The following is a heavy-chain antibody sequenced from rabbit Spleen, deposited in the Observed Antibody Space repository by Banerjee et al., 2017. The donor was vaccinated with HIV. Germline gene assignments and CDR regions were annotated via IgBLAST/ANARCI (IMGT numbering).Heavy chain of an antibody. D-gene: IGHD6-1*01. CDR3: AGGDGYAYGGYDL. CDR1: GFSSSSNYY. CDR2: IYAGSSGNT. V-gene: IGHV1S40*01. J-gene: IGHJ4*01. Sequence: QSLAESGGDLVKPGASLTLTCTASGFSSSSNYYICWVRQAPGKGLEWIACIYAGSSGNTYYANWAKGRFPISKTSSTTATLQITSLTVADTATYFCAGGDGYAYGGYDLWGPGTLVTVS.